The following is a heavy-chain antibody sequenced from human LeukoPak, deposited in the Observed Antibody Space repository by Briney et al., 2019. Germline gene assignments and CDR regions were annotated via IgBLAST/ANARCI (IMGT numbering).Heavy chain of an antibody. V-gene: IGHV4-34*01. J-gene: IGHJ4*02. CDR1: GGSFSGYY. CDR2: INHSGST. CDR3: ASSTVTTPFDY. Sequence: SETLCLTCAVYGGSFSGYYWSWIRQPPGKGLEWIGEINHSGSTNYNPYLKSRVTISVDTSKNQFSLKLSSVTAADTAVYYCASSTVTTPFDYWGQGTLVTVSS. D-gene: IGHD4-17*01.